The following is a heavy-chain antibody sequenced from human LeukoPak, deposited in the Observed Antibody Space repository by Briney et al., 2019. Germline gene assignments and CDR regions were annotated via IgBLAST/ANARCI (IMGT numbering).Heavy chain of an antibody. CDR3: ARGLVDTAMVTPINWFDP. V-gene: IGHV4-59*01. Sequence: PSETLSLTCTVSGGSISSYYWSWIRQPPGKGLEWIGYIYYSGSTNYNPSLKSRLTISVDTSKNQFSLKLSSVTAADTAVYYCARGLVDTAMVTPINWFDPWGQGTLVTVSS. CDR1: GGSISSYY. D-gene: IGHD5-18*01. CDR2: IYYSGST. J-gene: IGHJ5*02.